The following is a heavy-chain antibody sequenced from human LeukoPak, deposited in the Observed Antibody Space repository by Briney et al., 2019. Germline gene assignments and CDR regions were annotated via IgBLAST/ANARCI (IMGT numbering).Heavy chain of an antibody. CDR1: GFTFSSYS. Sequence: GGSLRLSCAASGFTFSSYSMNWVRQAPGKGLEWISYISSSGSTINYADSVKGRFTISRGSVKNSLYLQMNSLRDEDTAVYYCARDRDSGDYTAAPGDYWGQGTLVTVSS. CDR2: ISSSGSTI. D-gene: IGHD4-17*01. J-gene: IGHJ4*02. CDR3: ARDRDSGDYTAAPGDY. V-gene: IGHV3-48*02.